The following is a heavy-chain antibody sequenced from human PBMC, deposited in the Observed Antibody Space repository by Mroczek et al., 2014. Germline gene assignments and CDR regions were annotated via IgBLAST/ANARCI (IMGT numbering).Heavy chain of an antibody. Sequence: VQLVQSGGGVVQPGRSLRLSCAASGFTFSSYGMHWVRQAPGKGLEWVAVISYDGSNKYYADSVKGRFTISRDNSKNTLYLQMNSLRAEDTAVYYCAKEGVVVPAAISGDYYFDYWGQGTLVTVSS. D-gene: IGHD2-2*01. CDR1: GFTFSSYG. J-gene: IGHJ4*02. V-gene: IGHV3-30*18. CDR3: AKEGVVVPAAISGDYYFDY. CDR2: ISYDGSNK.